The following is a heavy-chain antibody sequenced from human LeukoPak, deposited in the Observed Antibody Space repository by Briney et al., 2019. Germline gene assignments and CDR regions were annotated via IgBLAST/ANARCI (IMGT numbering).Heavy chain of an antibody. CDR2: ISGSGSNT. V-gene: IGHV3-23*01. Sequence: GGSLRLSCAASGFTFTNYAMTWVRQAPGKGLEWVSVISGSGSNTDYADSVKGRFTISRDNAKNSLYLQMNILRAEDTAVYYCARGHGWFDPWGQGTLVTVSS. CDR1: GFTFTNYA. CDR3: ARGHGWFDP. J-gene: IGHJ5*02.